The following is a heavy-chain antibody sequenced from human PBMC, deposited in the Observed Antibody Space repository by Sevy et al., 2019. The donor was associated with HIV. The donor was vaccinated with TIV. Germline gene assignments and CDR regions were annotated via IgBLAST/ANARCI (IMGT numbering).Heavy chain of an antibody. Sequence: GGSLRLSCAASGFTFSSYWMHWVRQAPGKGLVWVSRINSDGSSTSYADSVKGRFTISRDNAKNTLYLQMNSLRAEDTAVYYCARGVTMDPYNWFDPWGQGTLVTVSS. CDR2: INSDGSST. J-gene: IGHJ5*02. CDR3: ARGVTMDPYNWFDP. D-gene: IGHD3-10*01. CDR1: GFTFSSYW. V-gene: IGHV3-74*01.